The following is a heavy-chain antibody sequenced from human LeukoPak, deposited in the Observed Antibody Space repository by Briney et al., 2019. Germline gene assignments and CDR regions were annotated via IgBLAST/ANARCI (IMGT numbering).Heavy chain of an antibody. D-gene: IGHD2-2*01. CDR2: INWNGGST. V-gene: IGHV3-20*04. J-gene: IGHJ3*02. CDR3: ARDFKAIVVVPADPPDAFDI. Sequence: GGSLRLSCAASGFTFDDYGMSWVRQAPGKGLEWVSGINWNGGSTGHADSVKGRFTISRDNAKNSLYLQMNSLRAEDTALYYCARDFKAIVVVPADPPDAFDIWGQGTMVTVSS. CDR1: GFTFDDYG.